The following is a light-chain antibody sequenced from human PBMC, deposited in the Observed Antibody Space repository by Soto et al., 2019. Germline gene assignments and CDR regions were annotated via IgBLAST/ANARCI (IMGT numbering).Light chain of an antibody. Sequence: DVVMTQSPVSLRVTRGQPASISCWSSEPVVYSDGNTYLNWFQQRPGQSPRRLFYKVSNRDSGVPDRFSGSGSATDFTLKISRVEAEDVGLYYCMQGTHWPETFGQGTKLDSK. CDR2: KVS. J-gene: IGKJ1*01. CDR1: EPVVYSDGNTY. CDR3: MQGTHWPET. V-gene: IGKV2-30*01.